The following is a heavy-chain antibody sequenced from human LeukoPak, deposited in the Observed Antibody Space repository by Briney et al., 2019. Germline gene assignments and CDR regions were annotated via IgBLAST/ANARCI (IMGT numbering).Heavy chain of an antibody. Sequence: SETLSLTCTVSDGAIAGYSWSWIRQPPGKGLEWIVYIYYSGSTNYNPSLKSRVTISVDTSKNQFSLKLSSVTAADTAVYYCARESGWFGEFPLWGQGTLVTVSS. CDR3: ARESGWFGEFPL. CDR2: IYYSGST. J-gene: IGHJ4*02. D-gene: IGHD3-10*01. CDR1: DGAIAGYS. V-gene: IGHV4-59*01.